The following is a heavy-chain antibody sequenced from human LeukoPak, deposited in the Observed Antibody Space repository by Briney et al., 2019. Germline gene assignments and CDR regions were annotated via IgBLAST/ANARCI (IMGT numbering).Heavy chain of an antibody. CDR3: ARGISGYSSSCPEY. D-gene: IGHD6-13*01. J-gene: IGHJ4*02. Sequence: PGGSLRLSCAVSGFTFSTYAMSWVRQAPGKGLEWVSGISDSGGGTYYADSVKGRFTISRDNSKNTLYLQMNSLRAEDTAVYYCARGISGYSSSCPEYWGQGTLVTVSS. V-gene: IGHV3-23*01. CDR2: ISDSGGGT. CDR1: GFTFSTYA.